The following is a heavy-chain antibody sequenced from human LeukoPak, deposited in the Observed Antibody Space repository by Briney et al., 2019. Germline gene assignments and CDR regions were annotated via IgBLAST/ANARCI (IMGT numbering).Heavy chain of an antibody. J-gene: IGHJ4*02. V-gene: IGHV3-43*01. CDR3: AKDIRGRAEGLDY. D-gene: IGHD3-3*01. CDR2: ISWDGGST. CDR1: GFTFDDYT. Sequence: GGSLRLSCAASGFTFDDYTMHWVRQAPGKGLEWVSLISWDGGSTYYADSVKGRFTISRDNSKNSLYPQMNSLRTEDTALYYCAKDIRGRAEGLDYWGQGTLVTVSS.